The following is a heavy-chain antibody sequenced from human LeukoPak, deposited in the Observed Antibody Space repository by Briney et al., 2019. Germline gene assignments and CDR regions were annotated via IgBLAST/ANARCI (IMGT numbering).Heavy chain of an antibody. V-gene: IGHV3-53*01. J-gene: IGHJ5*01. Sequence: GGSLRLSCAASEFTVSSTYMSWVRQAPGKGLEWVSVIYDGNNAYYADSVRGRFTISRDTSKNTMYLQMNSLRGDDTAVYYCARWNVDQDSGSYWWFDSWGQGTLATVSS. CDR1: EFTVSSTY. CDR3: ARWNVDQDSGSYWWFDS. CDR2: IYDGNNA. D-gene: IGHD3-10*01.